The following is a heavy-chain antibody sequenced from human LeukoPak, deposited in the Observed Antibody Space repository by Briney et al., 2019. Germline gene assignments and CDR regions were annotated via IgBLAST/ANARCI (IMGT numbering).Heavy chain of an antibody. CDR1: GYTFSSYG. J-gene: IGHJ4*02. Sequence: ASVKVSCKASGYTFSSYGFSWVRQAPGQGLEWMGWINAYNGNTNYAQNLQGRVTMTTDTSTSTAYMELRSLRSDDTAVYYCARRQGTTLNFDYWSQGTLVTVSS. V-gene: IGHV1-18*01. CDR2: INAYNGNT. CDR3: ARRQGTTLNFDY. D-gene: IGHD1-1*01.